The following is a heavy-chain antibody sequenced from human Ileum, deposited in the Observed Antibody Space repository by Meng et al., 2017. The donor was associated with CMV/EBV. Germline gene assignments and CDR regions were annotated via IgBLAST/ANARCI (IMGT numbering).Heavy chain of an antibody. CDR3: ARDRDYPRYYYYGMDV. J-gene: IGHJ6*02. D-gene: IGHD4-17*01. CDR2: INSDGSST. V-gene: IGHV3-74*01. Sequence: GESLKISCAASGFTFSSYWMHWVRQVPGKGLVWVSRINSDGSSTSYADSVKGRFTISRDNAKNSLYLQMNSLRAEDTAVYYCARDRDYPRYYYYGMDVWGQGTTVTV. CDR1: GFTFSSYW.